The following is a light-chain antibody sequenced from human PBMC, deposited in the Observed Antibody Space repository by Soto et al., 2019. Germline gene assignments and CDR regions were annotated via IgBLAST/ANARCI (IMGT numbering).Light chain of an antibody. CDR1: SSDVGGYNY. CDR3: SSYAGSDSVL. Sequence: QSALTQPPSVSGSPGQSLTLSCTGTSSDVGGYNYVSWYHHHPGKAPKLIIYEVFKRPSGVPDRFSGSKSGNTASLTVSGLQAEDEADYYCSSYAGSDSVLFGGGTKLTVL. J-gene: IGLJ3*02. V-gene: IGLV2-8*01. CDR2: EVF.